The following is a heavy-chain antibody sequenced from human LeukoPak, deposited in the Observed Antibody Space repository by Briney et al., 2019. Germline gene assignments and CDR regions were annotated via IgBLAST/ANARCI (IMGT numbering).Heavy chain of an antibody. CDR1: GFTFSSYG. CDR3: ARHTYYDSRGHYYYDMDV. V-gene: IGHV3-33*01. D-gene: IGHD3-22*01. CDR2: IWYDGSNK. Sequence: GRSLRLSCAASGFTFSSYGMHWVRQAPGKGLEWVAVIWYDGSNKYYADSVKGRFTISRDNSKNALYLQMNSLRAEDTAVYYCARHTYYDSRGHYYYDMDVWGQGTTVTVSS. J-gene: IGHJ6*02.